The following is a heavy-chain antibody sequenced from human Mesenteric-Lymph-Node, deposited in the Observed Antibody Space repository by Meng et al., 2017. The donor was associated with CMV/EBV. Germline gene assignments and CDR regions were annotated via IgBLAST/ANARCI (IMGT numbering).Heavy chain of an antibody. Sequence: SETLSLTCTVSGGSISSSSYYWGWIRQPPGKGLEWIGSISYSGSTYYNPSLKSRVTISADTSKNQFSLQLTSVTAADTAVFYCARSYCSSIDCYAVGYFDYWGQGTLVTVSS. CDR3: ARSYCSSIDCYAVGYFDY. V-gene: IGHV4-39*01. CDR1: GGSISSSSYY. D-gene: IGHD2-2*01. J-gene: IGHJ4*02. CDR2: ISYSGST.